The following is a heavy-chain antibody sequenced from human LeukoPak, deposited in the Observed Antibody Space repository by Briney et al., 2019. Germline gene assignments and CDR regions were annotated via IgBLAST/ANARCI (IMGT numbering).Heavy chain of an antibody. CDR3: AIGSSSSRRGRWFDP. Sequence: PSETLSLTXAVYGGSFSGYYWGWIGQPPGKGLEWIGEINHSGSTNYNPSLKSRVTISVDTSKNQFSLKLSSVTAADTAVYYCAIGSSSSRRGRWFDPWGQGTLVTVSS. CDR2: INHSGST. V-gene: IGHV4-34*01. J-gene: IGHJ5*02. D-gene: IGHD6-13*01. CDR1: GGSFSGYY.